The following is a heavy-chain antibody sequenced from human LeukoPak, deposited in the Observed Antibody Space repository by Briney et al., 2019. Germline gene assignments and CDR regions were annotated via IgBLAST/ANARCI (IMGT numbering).Heavy chain of an antibody. CDR2: IREDGNEK. D-gene: IGHD6-13*01. CDR3: AKDSIEAAGIIDY. V-gene: IGHV3-7*03. CDR1: GFTFTKHW. J-gene: IGHJ4*02. Sequence: GGSLRLSCAATGFTFTKHWMSWVRQTIGKGLECVAKIREDGNEKHYVDSVKGRFTISRDSAKNSLYLQMNSLRAEDTAVYYCAKDSIEAAGIIDYWGQGTLVTVSS.